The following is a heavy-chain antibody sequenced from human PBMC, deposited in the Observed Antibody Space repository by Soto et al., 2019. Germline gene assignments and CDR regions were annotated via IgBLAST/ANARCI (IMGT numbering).Heavy chain of an antibody. Sequence: PGGSLRLSCTASEFMFSGYWMSWVRQAPGKGLEWVANINQDGSEKHYVDSVKGRFTISRDNARKSLSLQMNSLRDEDSAVYYCARTSYTTLISFXCDLWGQGTLVTVSS. D-gene: IGHD1-1*01. V-gene: IGHV3-7*02. CDR3: ARTSYTTLISFXCDL. CDR1: EFMFSGYW. CDR2: INQDGSEK. J-gene: IGHJ5*02.